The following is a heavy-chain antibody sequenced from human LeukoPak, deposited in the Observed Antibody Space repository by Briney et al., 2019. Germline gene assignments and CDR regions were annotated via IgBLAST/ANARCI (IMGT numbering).Heavy chain of an antibody. J-gene: IGHJ4*02. CDR2: ISYDGSNK. CDR3: ASLIYDILTGDY. CDR1: GFTFSSYG. Sequence: GGSLRLSCAASGFTFSSYGMHWVRQAPGKGLEWVAVISYDGSNKYYADSVKGRFTISRDNSKNTLYLQMNSLRAEDTAVYYCASLIYDILTGDYWGQGTLVTISS. V-gene: IGHV3-30*03. D-gene: IGHD3-9*01.